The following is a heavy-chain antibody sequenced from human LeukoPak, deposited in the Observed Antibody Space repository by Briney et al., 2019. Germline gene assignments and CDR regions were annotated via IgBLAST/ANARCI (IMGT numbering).Heavy chain of an antibody. V-gene: IGHV3-23*01. CDR1: GFTFSTYS. CDR3: AKSGSVWYYFDY. J-gene: IGHJ4*02. CDR2: ITASGGNT. D-gene: IGHD6-19*01. Sequence: GGSLRLSCAASGFTFSTYSMNWVRQAPGKGLEWVSAITASGGNTEYADSVKGRFTISRDNSKNTLYLQMNSLRAEDTAVYYCAKSGSVWYYFDYWGQGTLVTVSS.